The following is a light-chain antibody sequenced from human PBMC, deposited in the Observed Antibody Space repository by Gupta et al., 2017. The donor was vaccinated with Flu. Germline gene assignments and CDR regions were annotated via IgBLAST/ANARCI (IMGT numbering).Light chain of an antibody. Sequence: VGDRVTITCRASQNINNWLAWYQQKPGKAPKLLIFKASSLERGVPSRFGGSGSGTEFTLTISSLQPDDFATYYCQQYNSYRTFGQGTKVEIK. CDR2: KAS. CDR3: QQYNSYRT. V-gene: IGKV1-5*03. CDR1: QNINNW. J-gene: IGKJ1*01.